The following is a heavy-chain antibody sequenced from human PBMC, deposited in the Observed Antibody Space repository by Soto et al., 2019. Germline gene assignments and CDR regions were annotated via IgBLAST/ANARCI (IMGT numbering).Heavy chain of an antibody. V-gene: IGHV1-8*01. CDR3: ARLNTYYYYYYYMDI. D-gene: IGHD5-18*01. CDR1: GYTFTSYD. Sequence: GASVKVSCKASGYTFTSYDINWVRQATGQGLEWMGWMNPNSGNTGYAQKFQGRVTMTRNTSISTAYMELSSLRSEDTAVYYCARLNTYYYYYYYMDIWGKGTKVTVSS. J-gene: IGHJ6*03. CDR2: MNPNSGNT.